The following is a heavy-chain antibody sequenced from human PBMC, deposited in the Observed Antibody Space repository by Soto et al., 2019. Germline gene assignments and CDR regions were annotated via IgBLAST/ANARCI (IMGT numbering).Heavy chain of an antibody. J-gene: IGHJ4*02. D-gene: IGHD5-18*01. CDR1: GGTFCTYA. V-gene: IGHV1-69*12. CDR2: IIPMCGTA. Sequence: QVQLVQSGAEVKKPESSVKVSCKAPGGTFCTYAISWVRQAPGQGLEWMGGIIPMCGTANYAQRFQDRVTITANESTNTVYMELSSLRSEDTAVYFCASGIQLWLRRINNGYSGWGQGTLVTVSS. CDR3: ASGIQLWLRRINNGYSG.